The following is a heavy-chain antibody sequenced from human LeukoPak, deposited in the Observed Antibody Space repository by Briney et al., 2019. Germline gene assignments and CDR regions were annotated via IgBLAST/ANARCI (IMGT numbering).Heavy chain of an antibody. CDR1: GGTFSSYA. Sequence: GASVKVSCKASGGTFSSYAISWVRQAPGQGLEWMGGIIPIFGTANYAQKFQGRVTITADESTSTAYMELCSLRSEDTAVYYCARDQCNGGSCSNWVDPWGQGTLVTVSS. CDR2: IIPIFGTA. CDR3: ARDQCNGGSCSNWVDP. V-gene: IGHV1-69*01. D-gene: IGHD2-15*01. J-gene: IGHJ5*02.